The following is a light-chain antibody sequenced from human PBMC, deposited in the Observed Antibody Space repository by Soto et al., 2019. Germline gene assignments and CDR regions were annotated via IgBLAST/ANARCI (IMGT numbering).Light chain of an antibody. CDR3: ASWDDSLNGPV. V-gene: IGLV1-44*01. J-gene: IGLJ1*01. Sequence: QSVLTQPPSASGTPGQRVTISCSGSSSNVGGNPVNWYQHVPTTAPKLLIYTNTQRPSGVPDRFSGSKSGTSASLAISGLQSEDEADYYCASWDDSLNGPVFGTGIKVTV. CDR1: SSNVGGNP. CDR2: TNT.